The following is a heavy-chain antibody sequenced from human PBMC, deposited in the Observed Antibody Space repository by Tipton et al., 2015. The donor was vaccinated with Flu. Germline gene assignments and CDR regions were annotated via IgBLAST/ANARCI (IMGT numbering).Heavy chain of an antibody. CDR2: IYHSGST. D-gene: IGHD3-22*01. CDR3: ARRGGNYYDSSGANNCFDP. V-gene: IGHV4-38-2*01. J-gene: IGHJ5*02. CDR1: GYSISSGYF. Sequence: TLSLTCVVSGYSISSGYFWSWIRQPPGKGLEWIGSIYHSGSTYYNPSLKSRVTISVDTPKNQFSLKLTSVTAADTAVYYCARRGGNYYDSSGANNCFDPWGQGTLVTVSS.